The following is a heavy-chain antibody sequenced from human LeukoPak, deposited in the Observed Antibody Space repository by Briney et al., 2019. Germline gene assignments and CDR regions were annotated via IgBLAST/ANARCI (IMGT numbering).Heavy chain of an antibody. J-gene: IGHJ5*02. V-gene: IGHV1-69*13. CDR2: IIPIFGTA. D-gene: IGHD2-21*02. CDR1: GGTFSSYA. Sequence: ASVKVSCKASGGTFSSYAISWVRQVPGQGLEWMGGIIPIFGTANYAQKFQGRVTITADESTSTAYMELSSLRSEDTAVYYCAKEEEAYCGGDCSWFDPWGQGTLVTVSS. CDR3: AKEEEAYCGGDCSWFDP.